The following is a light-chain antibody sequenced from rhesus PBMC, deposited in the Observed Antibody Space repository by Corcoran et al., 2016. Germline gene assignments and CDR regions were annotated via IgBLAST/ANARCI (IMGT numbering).Light chain of an antibody. V-gene: IGLV7-76*01. J-gene: IGLJ6*01. CDR1: TGAVTSGNY. CDR3: LQYYSGVQLV. Sequence: QAVVTQEPSMTVSSGGTVTLTCGSSTGAVTSGNYPNWFQQKPGQVPRGLVYVASSKRSWTPARFSGSLVGGKAALTLSGAQTEDGAEYSCLQYYSGVQLVCGSGTKWTVL. CDR2: VAS.